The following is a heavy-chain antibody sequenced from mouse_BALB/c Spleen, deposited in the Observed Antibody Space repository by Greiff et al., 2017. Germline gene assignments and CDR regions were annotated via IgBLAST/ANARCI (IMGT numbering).Heavy chain of an antibody. CDR1: GYTFTSYW. V-gene: IGHV1-5*01. CDR2: IYPGNSDT. Sequence: EVQLQQSGTVLARPGASVKMSCKASGYTFTSYWMHWVKQRPGQGLEWIGAIYPGNSDTSYNQKFKGKAKLTAVTSTSTAYMELSSLTNEDSAVYYGTKGVDYDYGGGFAYWGQGTLVTVSA. D-gene: IGHD2-4*01. CDR3: TKGVDYDYGGGFAY. J-gene: IGHJ3*01.